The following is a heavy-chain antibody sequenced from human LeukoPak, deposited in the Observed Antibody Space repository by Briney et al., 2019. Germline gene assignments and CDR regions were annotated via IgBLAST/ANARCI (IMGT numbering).Heavy chain of an antibody. CDR3: RAATRYLDYYYDY. CDR2: ISSDGTNK. D-gene: IGHD3-22*01. J-gene: IGHJ4*02. V-gene: IGHV3-30*03. CDR1: RFTFSIFG. Sequence: QSGGSLRLSCAASRFTFSIFGMHWVRQAPGKGLEWIAVISSDGTNKYYADSVRGRFTISGDNSKDTLYLQMSSLRIEDTAIYYCRAATRYLDYYYDYWGQGTLVTVSS.